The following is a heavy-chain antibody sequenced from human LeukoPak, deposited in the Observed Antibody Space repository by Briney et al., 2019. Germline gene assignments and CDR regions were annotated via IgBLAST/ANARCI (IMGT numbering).Heavy chain of an antibody. CDR3: ARDMAGPPLFYY. CDR1: GFTFDDYA. Sequence: PGGSLRLSCAASGFTFDDYAMHWVRQAPGKGLEWVSGISWNSGSIGYADSVKGRFTISRDNAKNSLYLQMNSLRAEDTALYYCARDMAGPPLFYYWGQGTLVTVSS. D-gene: IGHD6-19*01. J-gene: IGHJ4*02. CDR2: ISWNSGSI. V-gene: IGHV3-9*01.